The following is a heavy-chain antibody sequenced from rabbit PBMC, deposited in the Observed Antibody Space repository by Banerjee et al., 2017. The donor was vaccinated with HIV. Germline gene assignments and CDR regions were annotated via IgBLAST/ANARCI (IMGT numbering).Heavy chain of an antibody. V-gene: IGHV1S45*01. Sequence: QEQLEESGGDLVKPEGSLTLTCTASGFTISRYRIWWVRQAPGKGLEWIASIYGDNSGITWYASWAKGRFTISQTSSTTVTLQMTSLTAADTATYFCARGGSSYFSYYHFNLWGPGTLVTVS. J-gene: IGHJ4*01. CDR3: ARGGSSYFSYYHFNL. D-gene: IGHD8-1*01. CDR2: IYGDNSGIT. CDR1: GFTISRYR.